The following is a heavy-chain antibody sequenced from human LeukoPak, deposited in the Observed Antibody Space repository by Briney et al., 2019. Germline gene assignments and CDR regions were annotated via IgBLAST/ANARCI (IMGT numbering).Heavy chain of an antibody. V-gene: IGHV4-31*03. CDR1: GGSISSGVYY. CDR2: IHYSGST. CDR3: AGDRGGGVFDY. J-gene: IGHJ4*02. Sequence: PSQTLSLTCTVSGGSISSGVYYWSWIRQHPGKGLEWIGHIHYSGSTYYNPSLKSRVTISVDTSNNQFSLKLTSVTAADTAVYYCAGDRGGGVFDYWGQGTLVTVSS. D-gene: IGHD3-16*01.